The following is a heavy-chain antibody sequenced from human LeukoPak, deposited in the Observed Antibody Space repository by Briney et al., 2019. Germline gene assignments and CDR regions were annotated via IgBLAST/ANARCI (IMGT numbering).Heavy chain of an antibody. J-gene: IGHJ4*02. Sequence: ASVKVSCKPSGYSFTTYAPYWVRQAPGQRREWMGWINPDKGDTKYSQNFQGRLSVTRDTSASTTYMELSSRVSEDTAVYYCARRLKGSYANPFDYWGQGTLVTVSS. CDR1: GYSFTTYA. CDR3: ARRLKGSYANPFDY. D-gene: IGHD6-6*01. CDR2: INPDKGDT. V-gene: IGHV1-3*01.